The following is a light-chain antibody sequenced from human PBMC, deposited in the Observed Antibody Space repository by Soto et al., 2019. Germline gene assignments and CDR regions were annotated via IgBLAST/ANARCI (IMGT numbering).Light chain of an antibody. V-gene: IGKV3-15*01. J-gene: IGKJ2*01. Sequence: EIVMTQSPATLSVSPGESATLSCRASQRISTNLAWYQQKGGQPPRLLIYGASTRATGITQRFSGSGSGTDFTLTIRSLQSEDFAVYYCQQYNNWPPAYTFGQGTRVESK. CDR2: GAS. CDR3: QQYNNWPPAYT. CDR1: QRISTN.